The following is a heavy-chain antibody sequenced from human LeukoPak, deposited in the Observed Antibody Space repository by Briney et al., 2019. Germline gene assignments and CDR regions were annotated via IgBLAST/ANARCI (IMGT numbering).Heavy chain of an antibody. V-gene: IGHV4-34*01. CDR2: INHSGST. CDR1: GGSFSGYY. D-gene: IGHD6-13*01. Sequence: NPSETLSLTCAVYGGSFSGYYWSWIRQPPGKGLEWIGEINHSGSTNYNPSLKSRVTISVDTSKNQFSLKLSSVTAADTAVYYCARGDSSRSAYHYYYMDVWGKGTTVTVSS. J-gene: IGHJ6*03. CDR3: ARGDSSRSAYHYYYMDV.